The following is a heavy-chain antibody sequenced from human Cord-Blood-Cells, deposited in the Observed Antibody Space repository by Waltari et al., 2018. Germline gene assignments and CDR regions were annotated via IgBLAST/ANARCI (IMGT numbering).Heavy chain of an antibody. D-gene: IGHD3-3*01. CDR1: GFTFSSYA. CDR3: AKMGDYDFWSGYYAFDI. V-gene: IGHV3-23*01. CDR2: IRGSGGST. Sequence: EVQLLESGGGLVQPGGSLRLSCAASGFTFSSYAMSWVRQAPGKGLEWVSAIRGSGGSTYYADSGKGRFTISRDNSKNTLYLQMNSLRAEDTAVYYCAKMGDYDFWSGYYAFDIWGQGTMVTVSS. J-gene: IGHJ3*02.